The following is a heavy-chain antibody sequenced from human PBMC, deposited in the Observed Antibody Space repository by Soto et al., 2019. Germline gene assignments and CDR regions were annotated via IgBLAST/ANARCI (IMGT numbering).Heavy chain of an antibody. CDR2: TYYRSKWYN. Sequence: QSQTLSLTCAISGDSVSSNSAAWNWIRQSPSRGLEWLGRTYYRSKWYNDYAVSVKSRITINPDTSKNQFSLQLNSVTPEDTAVYYCAREKYGDGYKGNLNYYYYGMDVWGQGTTVTVSS. CDR3: AREKYGDGYKGNLNYYYYGMDV. CDR1: GDSVSSNSAA. D-gene: IGHD5-12*01. V-gene: IGHV6-1*01. J-gene: IGHJ6*02.